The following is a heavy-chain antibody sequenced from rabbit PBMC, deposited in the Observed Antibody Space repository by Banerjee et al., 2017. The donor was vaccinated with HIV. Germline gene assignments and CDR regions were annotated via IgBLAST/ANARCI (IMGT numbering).Heavy chain of an antibody. CDR2: IYSGSSGIT. V-gene: IGHV1S40*01. CDR1: GFDFISNA. CDR3: ARGSTSGLHYFGMDL. J-gene: IGHJ6*01. D-gene: IGHD1-1*01. Sequence: QSLEESGGDLVKPGASLTLTCTASGFDFISNAMCWVRQAPGKGLEWIACIYSGSSGITYYASWAKGRFTISQTSSTTVTLQMTSLIAADTATYFCARGSTSGLHYFGMDLWGPGTLVTVS.